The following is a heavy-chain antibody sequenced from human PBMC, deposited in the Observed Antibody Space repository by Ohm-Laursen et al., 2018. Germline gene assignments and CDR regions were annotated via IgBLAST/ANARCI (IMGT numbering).Heavy chain of an antibody. J-gene: IGHJ2*01. D-gene: IGHD3-22*01. V-gene: IGHV3-30*18. Sequence: SLRLSCTASGFTSSSYGMHWVRQAPGKGLEWVALIAYDGTNEKYADSLKGRFTISRDNSKNTLYLQMNSLRAEDTAVYYCAKDGDSSGYYVSVFWYFDLWGRGTLVTVSS. CDR1: GFTSSSYG. CDR2: IAYDGTNE. CDR3: AKDGDSSGYYVSVFWYFDL.